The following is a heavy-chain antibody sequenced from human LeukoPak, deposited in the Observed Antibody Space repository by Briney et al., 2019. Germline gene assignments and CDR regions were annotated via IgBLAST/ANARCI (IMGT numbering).Heavy chain of an antibody. V-gene: IGHV1-8*01. Sequence: ASVKVSCKASGYTFTSYDINWVRQATGQGLEWMGWMNPNSGNTGYAQKFQGRVTITRNTSISTAYMELSSLRSEDTAVYYCARGKYGSGSHYYYGMDVWGQGTTVTVSS. J-gene: IGHJ6*02. CDR2: MNPNSGNT. CDR1: GYTFTSYD. D-gene: IGHD3-10*01. CDR3: ARGKYGSGSHYYYGMDV.